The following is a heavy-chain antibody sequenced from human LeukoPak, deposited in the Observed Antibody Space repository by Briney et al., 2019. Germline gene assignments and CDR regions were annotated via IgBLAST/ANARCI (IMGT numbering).Heavy chain of an antibody. D-gene: IGHD6-19*01. J-gene: IGHJ4*02. CDR3: ARDMAVAGWGGFDY. Sequence: PSETLSLTCTVSGGSISSYYWSWIRQPAGKGLEWIGRIYTSGSTNYNPSLKRRVTMSVNTSNKQFSLKLSSVTAADTAVYYCARDMAVAGWGGFDYWGQGTLVTVSS. V-gene: IGHV4-4*07. CDR1: GGSISSYY. CDR2: IYTSGST.